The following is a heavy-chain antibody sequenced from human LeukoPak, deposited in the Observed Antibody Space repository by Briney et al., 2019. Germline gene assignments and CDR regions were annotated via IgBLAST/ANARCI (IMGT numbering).Heavy chain of an antibody. J-gene: IGHJ4*02. Sequence: SETLSLTCTVSGYSISSGYYWGWIRQPPGKGLEWIGSIYHSGSTYYNPSLKSRVTISVDTSKNQFSLKLSSVTAADTAVYYCASPGERHIFDYWGQGTLVTVSS. CDR1: GYSISSGYY. CDR3: ASPGERHIFDY. V-gene: IGHV4-38-2*02. D-gene: IGHD1-1*01. CDR2: IYHSGST.